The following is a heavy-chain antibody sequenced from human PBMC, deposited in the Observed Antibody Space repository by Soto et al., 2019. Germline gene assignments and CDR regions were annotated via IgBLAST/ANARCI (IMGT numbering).Heavy chain of an antibody. J-gene: IGHJ4*02. CDR3: AREYYGLLTGYYTDY. Sequence: GGSLRLSCAACGFPFSSYWMHWVRHTPGKGLDWVARISGDGVTTYYADSVTGRFTVSRDNAKNTLSLQISGLRAEDTAVYYCAREYYGLLTGYYTDYWGQGTLVTVSS. V-gene: IGHV3-74*01. CDR2: ISGDGVTT. CDR1: GFPFSSYW. D-gene: IGHD3-9*01.